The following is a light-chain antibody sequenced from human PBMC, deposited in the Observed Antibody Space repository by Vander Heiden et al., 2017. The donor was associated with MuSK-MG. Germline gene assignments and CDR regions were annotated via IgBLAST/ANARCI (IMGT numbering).Light chain of an antibody. CDR1: QDISNY. Sequence: DIQMTQSPSSLSASVGDRVTITCQASQDISNYLNWYQQKPGKAPKLLIYDASNLETGVPSRVSGSGSGTDFTFTISSLQPEDIATYYCQQYDNPTWTFGQGTKVEIK. CDR2: DAS. V-gene: IGKV1-33*01. J-gene: IGKJ1*01. CDR3: QQYDNPTWT.